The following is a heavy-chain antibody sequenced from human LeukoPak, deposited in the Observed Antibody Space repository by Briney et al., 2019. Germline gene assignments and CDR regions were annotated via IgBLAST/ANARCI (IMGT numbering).Heavy chain of an antibody. Sequence: SVKVSCKASGGTFVSYAISWVRQAPGQGLEWMGRIIPILGIANYAQKFQGRVTITADKSTSTAYMELSSLRSEDTAVYYCARPNYYDSSGYEGSGFDYWGQGTLVTVSS. CDR3: ARPNYYDSSGYEGSGFDY. CDR1: GGTFVSYA. CDR2: IIPILGIA. J-gene: IGHJ4*02. V-gene: IGHV1-69*04. D-gene: IGHD3-22*01.